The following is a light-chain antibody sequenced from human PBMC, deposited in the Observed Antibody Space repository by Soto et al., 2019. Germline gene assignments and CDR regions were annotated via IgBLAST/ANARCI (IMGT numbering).Light chain of an antibody. Sequence: QSALTQPRSVSGSPGQSVTISCTGTSSDVGGYNYVSWYQQQPGKAPKLMIYDVSKRPSGVPDRFSGSKSGNTASLTISGLHAEDEADYYCCSYAGSYTFYVFGSGTKVTVL. CDR2: DVS. CDR1: SSDVGGYNY. CDR3: CSYAGSYTFYV. V-gene: IGLV2-11*01. J-gene: IGLJ1*01.